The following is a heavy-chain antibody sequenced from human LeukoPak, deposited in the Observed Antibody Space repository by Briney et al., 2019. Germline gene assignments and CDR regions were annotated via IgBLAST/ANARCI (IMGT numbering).Heavy chain of an antibody. J-gene: IGHJ5*02. D-gene: IGHD1-26*01. CDR1: GFTFDTYA. CDR3: ARDTYYSGSYIWFDP. V-gene: IGHV3-23*01. Sequence: PGESLRLSCAASGFTFDTYAMGWVRQAPGKGLEWVSVISGSGDSTEYADSVKGRFTISRDNSRNTLSLQMNNLRAEDTATYYCARDTYYSGSYIWFDPRGQGTLVTVSS. CDR2: ISGSGDST.